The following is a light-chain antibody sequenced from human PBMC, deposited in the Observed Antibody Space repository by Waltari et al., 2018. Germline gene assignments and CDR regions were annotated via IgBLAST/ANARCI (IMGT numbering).Light chain of an antibody. Sequence: DIVMTQSPDSLAVSLGERATINCKSSQSVLYSSNSKNYLAWYQQQPGQPPKLLIYWASTRESGVPDRFSGSGSGTDFTLTISSLQAEDVAVYCCQQYYSTPWTFGQGTKVEIK. CDR3: QQYYSTPWT. J-gene: IGKJ1*01. CDR2: WAS. CDR1: QSVLYSSNSKNY. V-gene: IGKV4-1*01.